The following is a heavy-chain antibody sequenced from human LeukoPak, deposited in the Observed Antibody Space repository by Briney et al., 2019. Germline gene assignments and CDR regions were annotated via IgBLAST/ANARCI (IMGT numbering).Heavy chain of an antibody. CDR2: INHSGST. CDR1: GGSFSGYY. Sequence: SGTLSLTCAVYGGSFSGYYWSWIRQPPGKGLEWIGEINHSGSTNYNPSLKSRVTISVDTSKNQFSLSPSSVTATDTAVYYCARPGWTGDDYWGQGTLVTVSS. J-gene: IGHJ4*02. D-gene: IGHD6-19*01. CDR3: ARPGWTGDDY. V-gene: IGHV4-34*01.